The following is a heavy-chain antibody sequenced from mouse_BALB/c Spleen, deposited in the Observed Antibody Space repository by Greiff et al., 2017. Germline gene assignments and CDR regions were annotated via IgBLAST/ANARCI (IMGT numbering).Heavy chain of an antibody. D-gene: IGHD2-10*02. Sequence: VQLQQSGPGLVQPSQSLSITCTVSGFSLTSYGVHWVRQSPGKGLEWLGVIWSGGSTDYNAAFISRLSISKDNSKSQVFFKMNSLQANDTAIYYCARNRGYGNYAWFAYWGQGTLVTVSA. CDR1: GFSLTSYG. J-gene: IGHJ3*01. CDR2: IWSGGST. CDR3: ARNRGYGNYAWFAY. V-gene: IGHV2-2*02.